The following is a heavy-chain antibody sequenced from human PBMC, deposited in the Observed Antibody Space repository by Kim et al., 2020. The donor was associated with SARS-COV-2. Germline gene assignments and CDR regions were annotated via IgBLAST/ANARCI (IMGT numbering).Heavy chain of an antibody. V-gene: IGHV4-39*01. D-gene: IGHD2-2*01. CDR3: ASSCSSTSCYALYWYFDL. Sequence: SETLSLTCTVSGGSISSSSYYWGWIRQPPGKGLEWIGSIYYSGRTYYNPSLKSLVTISVDTSKNQFSLKLSSVTAADTAVYYCASSCSSTSCYALYWYFDLWGRGTLVTVSS. J-gene: IGHJ2*01. CDR1: GGSISSSSYY. CDR2: IYYSGRT.